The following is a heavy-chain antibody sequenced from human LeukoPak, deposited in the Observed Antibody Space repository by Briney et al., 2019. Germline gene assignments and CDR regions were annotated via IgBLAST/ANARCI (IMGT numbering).Heavy chain of an antibody. V-gene: IGHV4-34*01. CDR1: GGSSRGYY. CDR3: ARDRDWLFPSISGFDP. J-gene: IGHJ5*02. D-gene: IGHD3-9*01. CDR2: INQNGRT. Sequence: SGTLSLTCAVYGGSSRGYYWSWIRQPPGKGREWIGQINQNGRTNYNLSLKSRVTISVDTSKHQFSLKPTSVTAEDTAVYYCARDRDWLFPSISGFDPWGQGTLVSVSS.